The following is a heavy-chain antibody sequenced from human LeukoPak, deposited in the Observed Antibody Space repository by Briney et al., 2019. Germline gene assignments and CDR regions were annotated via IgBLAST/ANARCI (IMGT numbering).Heavy chain of an antibody. CDR2: IYYSEST. J-gene: IGHJ5*02. CDR1: GGSISSGYYY. D-gene: IGHD3-22*01. CDR3: ARETYYYDSSGYYP. Sequence: SETLSLTCTVSGGSISSGYYYWSWIRQPPGKGLEWIGYIYYSESTNYNPSLKTRFTISVDTSKNQFSLKLSSVTAADTAVYYCARETYYYDSSGYYPWGQGTLVTVSS. V-gene: IGHV4-61*01.